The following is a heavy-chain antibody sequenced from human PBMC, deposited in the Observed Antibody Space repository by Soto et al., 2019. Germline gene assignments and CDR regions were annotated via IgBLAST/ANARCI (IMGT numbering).Heavy chain of an antibody. CDR2: IYDDGHT. D-gene: IGHD6-25*01. Sequence: EVQLVETGGGLIQPGGSLKLSCAATGFTVSRSMRWVRQAPGRGLECVSFIYDDGHTYYTDSVKGRFTISRDTTKNTLYLQIDSLRVEDTAVYFCARDASGPFDYWGQGTPVTVSS. J-gene: IGHJ4*02. V-gene: IGHV3-53*02. CDR3: ARDASGPFDY. CDR1: GFTVSRS.